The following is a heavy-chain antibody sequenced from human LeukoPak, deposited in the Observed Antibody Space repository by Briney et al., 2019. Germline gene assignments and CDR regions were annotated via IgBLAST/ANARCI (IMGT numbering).Heavy chain of an antibody. Sequence: PSETLSLTRTVSGGSISSSSYYWGWIRQPPGKGLEWIGSIYYSGSTYYNPSLKSRVTISVDTSKNQFSLKLSSVTAADTAVYYCARHYTWGDQAYCGGDCYPYYFDYWGQGTLVTVSS. CDR1: GGSISSSSYY. CDR2: IYYSGST. V-gene: IGHV4-39*01. D-gene: IGHD2-21*02. CDR3: ARHYTWGDQAYCGGDCYPYYFDY. J-gene: IGHJ4*02.